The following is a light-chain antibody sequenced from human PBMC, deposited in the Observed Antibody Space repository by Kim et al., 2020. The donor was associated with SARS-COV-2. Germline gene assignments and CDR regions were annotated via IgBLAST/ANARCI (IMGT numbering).Light chain of an antibody. CDR3: CTYAGSYTWV. Sequence: QSALTQPRSVSWSPGQSVTISWPGTSSDVGRYDYVSWYQQHPGGAPKLTIYDVSKRPSGVPDRFSGSKSGNTASLTISGLKAEDVADYYWCTYAGSYTWVFGGGTKLTGL. V-gene: IGLV2-11*01. J-gene: IGLJ2*01. CDR2: DVS. CDR1: SSDVGRYDY.